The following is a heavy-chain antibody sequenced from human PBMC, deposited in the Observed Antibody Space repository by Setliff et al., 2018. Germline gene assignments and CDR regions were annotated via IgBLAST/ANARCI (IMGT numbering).Heavy chain of an antibody. CDR1: GDSISSRRSY. Sequence: PSETLSLTCTVSGDSISSRRSYWGWFRQPAGKGLEWIGQIYTSWSTYYNASLKSRVTMSVDTSKNQFSLNLSSVTAADTAVYYCARTGTYRYFDYWGQGALVTVSS. CDR2: IYTSWST. D-gene: IGHD1-26*01. J-gene: IGHJ4*02. V-gene: IGHV4-61*09. CDR3: ARTGTYRYFDY.